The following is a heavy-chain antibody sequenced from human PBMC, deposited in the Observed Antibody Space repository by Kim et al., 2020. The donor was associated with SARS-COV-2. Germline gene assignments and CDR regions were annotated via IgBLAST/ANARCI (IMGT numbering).Heavy chain of an antibody. CDR2: ISSSSSYI. J-gene: IGHJ4*02. CDR3: ARDLYPYYDSSGYYQYYFDY. D-gene: IGHD3-22*01. CDR1: GFTFSSYS. Sequence: GGSLRLSCAASGFTFSSYSMNWVRQAPGKGLEWVSSISSSSSYIYYADSVKGRFTISRDNAKNSLYLQMNSLRAEDTAVYYCARDLYPYYDSSGYYQYYFDYWGQGTLVTVSS. V-gene: IGHV3-21*01.